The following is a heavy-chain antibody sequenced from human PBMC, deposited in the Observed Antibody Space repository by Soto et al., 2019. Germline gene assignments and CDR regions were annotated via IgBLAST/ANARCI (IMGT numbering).Heavy chain of an antibody. V-gene: IGHV3-21*01. D-gene: IGHD3-22*01. J-gene: IGHJ6*02. Sequence: GGSLRLSCAASGFTFSSYSMNWVRQAPGKGLEWVSSISSSSSYIYYADSVKGRFTISRDNAKNSLYLQMNSLRAEDTAVYYCARDFPPSPMIVVVISLEDYYGMDVWGQGTTVTVSS. CDR1: GFTFSSYS. CDR2: ISSSSSYI. CDR3: ARDFPPSPMIVVVISLEDYYGMDV.